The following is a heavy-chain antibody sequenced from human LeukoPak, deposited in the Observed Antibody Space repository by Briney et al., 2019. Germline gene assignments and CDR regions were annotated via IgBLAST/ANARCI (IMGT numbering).Heavy chain of an antibody. CDR3: ARTAMVKGGFDY. J-gene: IGHJ4*02. Sequence: GGSLRLSCAASGFTFSSYAMSWVRQAPRKWLEWVAVRSGSGGTTYYADYVKCRFTSSRDNTKNTVDLQINSMRAEDTDVYYCARTAMVKGGFDYWGQGTLVTVSS. V-gene: IGHV3-23*01. CDR2: RSGSGGTT. D-gene: IGHD5-18*01. CDR1: GFTFSSYA.